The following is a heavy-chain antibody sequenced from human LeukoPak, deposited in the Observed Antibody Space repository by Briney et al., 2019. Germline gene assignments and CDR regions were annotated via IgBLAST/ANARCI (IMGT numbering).Heavy chain of an antibody. CDR3: AKASNYDILTGYQYYFDY. D-gene: IGHD3-9*01. J-gene: IGHJ4*02. CDR1: GFTFSSYA. V-gene: IGHV3-23*01. CDR2: ISGCGGST. Sequence: GGSLRLSCAASGFTFSSYAMSWARQAPGKGLEWVSAISGCGGSTYYADSVKGRFTISRDNSKNTLYLQMNSLRAEDTAVYYCAKASNYDILTGYQYYFDYWGQGTLVTVSS.